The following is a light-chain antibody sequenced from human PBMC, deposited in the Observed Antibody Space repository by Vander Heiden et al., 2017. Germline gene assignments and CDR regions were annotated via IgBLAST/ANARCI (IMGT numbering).Light chain of an antibody. V-gene: IGLV1-44*01. CDR2: SNN. J-gene: IGLJ1*01. CDR1: SSNIGSNT. Sequence: QSVLTQPPSASGTPGQRVTISCSGSSSNIGSNTGNWYQQLPGTAPKLLIYSNNQRPSGVPDRFSGSKSGTSASLAISGLQSEDEADYYCAAWDDSLNGLVFGTGTKVTVL. CDR3: AAWDDSLNGLV.